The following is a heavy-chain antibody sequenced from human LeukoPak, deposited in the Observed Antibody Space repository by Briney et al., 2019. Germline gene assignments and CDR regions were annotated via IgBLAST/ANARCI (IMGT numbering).Heavy chain of an antibody. V-gene: IGHV4-39*07. CDR1: GVSISSGSNY. CDR3: ARIRDGYNDAYDI. J-gene: IGHJ3*02. D-gene: IGHD5-24*01. Sequence: SETLSLTCSVSGVSISSGSNYWGWIRQPPGKTLEWIGSIYSSGSTYYNPSLKSRVIILIDTAKNHFSLNLSSVTAADTAVYYCARIRDGYNDAYDIWGQGTMVTVSS. CDR2: IYSSGST.